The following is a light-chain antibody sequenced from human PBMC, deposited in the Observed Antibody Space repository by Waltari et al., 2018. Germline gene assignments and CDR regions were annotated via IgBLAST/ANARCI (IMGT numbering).Light chain of an antibody. J-gene: IGKJ1*01. CDR3: QQRYSTPRT. CDR2: AAS. Sequence: DIQVTQAPSSLSASGGGRINITCRASQGINSYLNWYQQKPGKAPKLLIYAASSLQSGVPSRFSGSGSGTDFSLTISSLLPEDFATYYCQQRYSTPRTFGQGTKVEIK. CDR1: QGINSY. V-gene: IGKV1-39*01.